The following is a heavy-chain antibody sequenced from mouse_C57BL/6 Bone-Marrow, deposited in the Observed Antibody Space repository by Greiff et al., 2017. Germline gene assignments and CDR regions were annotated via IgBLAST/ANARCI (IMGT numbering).Heavy chain of an antibody. Sequence: VQLQQSGPELVKPGASVKLSCKASGYTFTSYDINWVKQRPGQGLEWIGWIYPRDGSTKYNEKFKGKATLPVDTSSSTAYMELHSLTSEDSAVYFCARWGYYGSISWYVDVWGTGTTVTVSA. CDR1: GYTFTSYD. CDR3: ARWGYYGSISWYVDV. D-gene: IGHD1-1*01. CDR2: IYPRDGST. J-gene: IGHJ1*03. V-gene: IGHV1-85*01.